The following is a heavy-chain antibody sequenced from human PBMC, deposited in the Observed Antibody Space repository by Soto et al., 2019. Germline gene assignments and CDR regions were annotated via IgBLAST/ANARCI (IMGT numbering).Heavy chain of an antibody. CDR2: ISAYNGNT. V-gene: IGHV1-18*01. CDR3: TRDDYAYGPQYFEY. D-gene: IGHD3-16*01. CDR1: GYTFTSYG. Sequence: ASVKVSCKASGYTFTSYGISWMRQAPGQGLEWMGWISAYNGNTNYAQKLQGRVTMTTDTSTSTAYMELRSLTSDDTAVYYCTRDDYAYGPQYFEYWGQGTLVTVS. J-gene: IGHJ4*02.